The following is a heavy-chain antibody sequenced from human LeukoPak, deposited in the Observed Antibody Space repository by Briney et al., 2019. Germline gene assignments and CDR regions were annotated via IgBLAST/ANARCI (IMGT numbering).Heavy chain of an antibody. CDR1: GGSISTSNYY. CDR3: ARRYDFWSGYPPPLDY. J-gene: IGHJ4*02. D-gene: IGHD3-3*01. CDR2: IFYSGST. V-gene: IGHV4-39*07. Sequence: SETLSLTCTVSGGSISTSNYYWGWIRQPPGKGLEWIGNIFYSGSTYYSPSLKSRVTISLDTSRNQFSLKLNSVTAADTAVYYCARRYDFWSGYPPPLDYWGQGTLVTVSS.